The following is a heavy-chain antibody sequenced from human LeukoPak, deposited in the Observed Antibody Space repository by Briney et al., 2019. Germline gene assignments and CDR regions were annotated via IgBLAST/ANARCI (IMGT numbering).Heavy chain of an antibody. CDR3: ARDSLPPAYCGGDCPMFDY. V-gene: IGHV1-69*06. CDR2: IIRIFGTA. D-gene: IGHD2-21*02. J-gene: IGHJ4*02. Sequence: SVKVSCKASGGTFSSYAISWVRQAPGQGLEWMGGIIRIFGTANYAQKFQGRVTITADKSTSTAYMELSSLRSEDTAVYYCARDSLPPAYCGGDCPMFDYWGQGTLVTVSS. CDR1: GGTFSSYA.